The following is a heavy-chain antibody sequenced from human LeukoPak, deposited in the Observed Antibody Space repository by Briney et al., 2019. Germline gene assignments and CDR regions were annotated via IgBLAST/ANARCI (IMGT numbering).Heavy chain of an antibody. CDR3: ARDLLHVDTSYYYYYMDV. D-gene: IGHD5-18*01. CDR1: GFTFSSYA. Sequence: PGGSLRLSCAASGFTFSSYAMTWVRQAPGKGLEWVSAISGSGGSIYYADSVKGRFTISRDNAKNSLYLQMNSLRAEDTAVYYCARDLLHVDTSYYYYYMDVWGKGTTVTISS. J-gene: IGHJ6*03. CDR2: ISGSGGSI. V-gene: IGHV3-23*01.